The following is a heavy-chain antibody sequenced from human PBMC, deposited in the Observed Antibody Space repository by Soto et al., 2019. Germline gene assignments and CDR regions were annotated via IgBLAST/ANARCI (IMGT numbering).Heavy chain of an antibody. CDR1: GGSISSYY. CDR3: ARFNWYFDL. CDR2: IYYRGST. V-gene: IGHV4-59*01. J-gene: IGHJ2*01. Sequence: PSETLSLTCTVSGGSISSYYWSWIRQPPGKGLEWIGYIYYRGSTNYNPSIKSRVTISVDTSKNQFSLKLSSVTAADTAMYYCARFNWYFDLWGRGTLVT.